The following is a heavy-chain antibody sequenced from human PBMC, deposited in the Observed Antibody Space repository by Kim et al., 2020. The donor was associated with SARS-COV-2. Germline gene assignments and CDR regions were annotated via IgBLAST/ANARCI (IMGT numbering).Heavy chain of an antibody. V-gene: IGHV1-24*01. CDR1: GYTLTELS. CDR2: FDPEDGET. D-gene: IGHD6-19*01. Sequence: ASVKVSCKVSGYTLTELSMHWVRQAPGKGLEWMGGFDPEDGETIYAQKFQGRVTMTEDTSTDTAYMELSSLRSEDTAVYYCATGPPYIAVAGRVWFDPWGQGTLVTVSS. J-gene: IGHJ5*02. CDR3: ATGPPYIAVAGRVWFDP.